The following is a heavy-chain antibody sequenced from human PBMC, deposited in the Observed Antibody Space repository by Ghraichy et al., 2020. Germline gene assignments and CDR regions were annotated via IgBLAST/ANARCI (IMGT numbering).Heavy chain of an antibody. D-gene: IGHD5-12*01. CDR1: GFTVSSNY. V-gene: IGHV3-53*01. Sequence: GGSLRLSCAASGFTVSSNYMSWVRQAPGKGLEWVSVIYSGGSTYYADSVKGRFTISRDNSKNTLYLQMNSLRAEDTAVYYCARDRRLLDAFDIWGQGTMVTVSS. CDR2: IYSGGST. CDR3: ARDRRLLDAFDI. J-gene: IGHJ3*02.